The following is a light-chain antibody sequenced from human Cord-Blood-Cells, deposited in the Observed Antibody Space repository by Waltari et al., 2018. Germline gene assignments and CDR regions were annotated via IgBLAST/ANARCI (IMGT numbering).Light chain of an antibody. CDR3: QQRSNWPT. V-gene: IGKV3-11*01. J-gene: IGKJ1*01. Sequence: EIVLTQSPATLSLSPGERVTLSCRASQSVSSYLAWYQQKPGQAPRLLIYDASNRATGIPARFSRSRSGTDFTLTISSLEPEDFAGYYCQQRSNWPTFGQGTKVEIK. CDR1: QSVSSY. CDR2: DAS.